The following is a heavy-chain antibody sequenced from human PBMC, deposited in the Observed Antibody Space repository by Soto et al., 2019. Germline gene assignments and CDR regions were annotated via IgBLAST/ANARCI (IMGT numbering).Heavy chain of an antibody. CDR2: IYYSGTT. Sequence: PSETLSLTCTVSGGSISSNNYYWGWIRQPPGKGLEWIGNIYYSGTTYYNPSLGSRVTMSVDTSKNQFSLRLNSVTAADTAVYYCARTRAVWFDPWGQGTLVTVSS. CDR3: ARTRAVWFDP. V-gene: IGHV4-39*01. CDR1: GGSISSNNYY. D-gene: IGHD6-19*01. J-gene: IGHJ5*02.